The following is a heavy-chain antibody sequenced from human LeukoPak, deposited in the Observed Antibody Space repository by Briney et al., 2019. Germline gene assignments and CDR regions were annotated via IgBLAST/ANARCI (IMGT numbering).Heavy chain of an antibody. CDR1: GFTVSSNY. J-gene: IGHJ4*02. CDR3: ARETPYYDFWSGSRYFDN. D-gene: IGHD3-3*01. Sequence: LRLSCAAPGFTVSSNYMSWIRQPPGKGLEWIGEINHSGSTYYNPSLKSRVTISEDTSKKQSSLKLSSVTAADTAVYYCARETPYYDFWSGSRYFDNWGQGTLVTVSS. V-gene: IGHV4-34*09. CDR2: INHSGST.